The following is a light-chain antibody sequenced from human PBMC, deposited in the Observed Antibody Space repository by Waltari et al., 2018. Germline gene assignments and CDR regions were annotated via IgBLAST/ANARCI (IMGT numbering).Light chain of an antibody. V-gene: IGLV1-44*01. CDR3: ATWDDSLNGVV. CDR1: RSNIGPNT. J-gene: IGLJ2*01. Sequence: QSVLTQPPSASGTPGQGVTISCSGSRSNIGPNTVNWYQQLPGTAPKVLIYSNKPRPSGAPDRFSGSKSGTSAALAVSGLQSEDEGDYYCATWDDSLNGVVFGGGTKLTVL. CDR2: SNK.